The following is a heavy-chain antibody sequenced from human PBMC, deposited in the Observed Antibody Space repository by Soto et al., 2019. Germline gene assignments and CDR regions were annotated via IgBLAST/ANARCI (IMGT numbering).Heavy chain of an antibody. CDR2: IYYSGST. V-gene: IGHV4-59*08. CDR1: GGSISSYY. Sequence: SETLSLTCTVSGGSISSYYWSWIRQPPGKGLEWIGYIYYSGSTNYNPSLKSRVTISVDTSKNQFSLKLSSVTAADTAVYYCARHQALYYDFWSGYPPQYYYYYMDVWGKGTTVTVSS. J-gene: IGHJ6*03. D-gene: IGHD3-3*01. CDR3: ARHQALYYDFWSGYPPQYYYYYMDV.